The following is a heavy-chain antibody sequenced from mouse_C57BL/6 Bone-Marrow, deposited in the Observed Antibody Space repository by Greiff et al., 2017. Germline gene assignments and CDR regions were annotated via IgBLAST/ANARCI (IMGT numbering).Heavy chain of an antibody. CDR1: GYAFTNYL. CDR3: TRAFFYDGNYGGFMDY. J-gene: IGHJ4*01. Sequence: QVQLQQSGAELVRPGTSVKVSCKASGYAFTNYLIEWVKQRPGQGLEWIGVINPGSGGTNYNEKFKGKATLTADKSSSTAYMQLSSLTSEDSAVYFCTRAFFYDGNYGGFMDYWGQGTSVTVSS. D-gene: IGHD2-1*01. CDR2: INPGSGGT. V-gene: IGHV1-54*01.